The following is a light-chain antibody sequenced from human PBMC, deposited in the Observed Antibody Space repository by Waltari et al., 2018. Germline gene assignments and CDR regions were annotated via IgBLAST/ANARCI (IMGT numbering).Light chain of an antibody. V-gene: IGKV1-9*01. CDR2: DAS. J-gene: IGKJ2*01. CDR1: QGISRF. Sequence: IQLTQSSSSLPASVGDRVPITCRASQGISRFLAWYQQKSGQAPKLLIYDASTLQSGVPSRFSGSGSGTDFTLTISSLQPEDFATYYCQQLNSYPYTFGQGTKLEIK. CDR3: QQLNSYPYT.